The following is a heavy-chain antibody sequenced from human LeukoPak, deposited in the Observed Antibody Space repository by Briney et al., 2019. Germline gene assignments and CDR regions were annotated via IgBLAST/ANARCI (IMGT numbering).Heavy chain of an antibody. J-gene: IGHJ4*02. CDR2: ISYDGSNK. D-gene: IGHD6-6*01. CDR3: ARAPLDSSSSYDY. V-gene: IGHV3-30*11. CDR1: GFTFSSYA. Sequence: GGSLRLSCAASGFTFSSYAMHWVRHAPGKGLEWVAVISYDGSNKYYADSVKGRFTISRDNSKNTLYLQMNSLRAEDTAVYYCARAPLDSSSSYDYWGQGTLVTVSS.